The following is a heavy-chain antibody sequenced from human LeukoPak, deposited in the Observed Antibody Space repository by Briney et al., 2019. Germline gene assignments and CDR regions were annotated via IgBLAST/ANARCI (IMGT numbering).Heavy chain of an antibody. D-gene: IGHD6-13*01. Sequence: SETLSLTCTVSGGSINGYYWSWIRQPAGKGLEWVGRIYNSESINYNPSLKSRVTMSIDTSKSQFSLKLNSVTAADTAVYYCARDRSSSYTRDWFDPWGQGALVTVSS. CDR3: ARDRSSSYTRDWFDP. CDR1: GGSINGYY. J-gene: IGHJ5*02. CDR2: IYNSESI. V-gene: IGHV4-4*07.